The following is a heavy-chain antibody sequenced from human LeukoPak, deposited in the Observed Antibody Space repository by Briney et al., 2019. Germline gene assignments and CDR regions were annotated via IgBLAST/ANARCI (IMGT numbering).Heavy chain of an antibody. CDR1: GFTFSSYG. V-gene: IGHV3-30*02. CDR3: ARGQSLSDSSGYYRY. J-gene: IGHJ4*02. Sequence: GGSLRLSCAASGFTFSSYGMHWVRQAPGKGLEWVAFIRYDGSNKYYADSVKGRFTISRDNSKNTLYLQMNSLRAEDTAVYYCARGQSLSDSSGYYRYWGQGTLVTVSS. D-gene: IGHD3-22*01. CDR2: IRYDGSNK.